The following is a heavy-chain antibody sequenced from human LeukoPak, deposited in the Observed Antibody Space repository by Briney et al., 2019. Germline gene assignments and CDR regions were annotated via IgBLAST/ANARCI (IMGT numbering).Heavy chain of an antibody. V-gene: IGHV1-8*02. Sequence: GASVKVSCKASGYTFTSYGINWVRQATGQGLEWMGWMNPNSGNTGYAQKFQGRVTMTRNTSISTAYMELSSLRSEDTAVYYCASGGVDSSGWYGKDYWGQGTLVTVSS. CDR2: MNPNSGNT. CDR1: GYTFTSYG. CDR3: ASGGVDSSGWYGKDY. D-gene: IGHD6-19*01. J-gene: IGHJ4*02.